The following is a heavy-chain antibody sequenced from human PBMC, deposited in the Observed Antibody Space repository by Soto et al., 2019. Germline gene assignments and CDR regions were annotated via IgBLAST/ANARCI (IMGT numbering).Heavy chain of an antibody. J-gene: IGHJ4*02. CDR1: GFTFSSYA. Sequence: PGGSLRLSCPASGFTFSSYAMSWVRQAPGKGLEWVSAISGGGNDRFYADSVKGRFTISRDNSRNTLYLHMHSLTAEDTAVHYCARSLFIAATDTEPFDSWGQGTLVTVSS. V-gene: IGHV3-23*01. D-gene: IGHD6-13*01. CDR2: ISGGGNDR. CDR3: ARSLFIAATDTEPFDS.